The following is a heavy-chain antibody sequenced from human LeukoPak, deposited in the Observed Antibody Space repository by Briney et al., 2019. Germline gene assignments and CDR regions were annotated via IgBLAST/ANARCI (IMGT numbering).Heavy chain of an antibody. D-gene: IGHD5-24*01. CDR3: AKVHSYRWLHNFDY. CDR1: GFTFSSSG. J-gene: IGHJ4*02. CDR2: ISFDGNNK. V-gene: IGHV3-30*18. Sequence: GGSLRLSCAASGFTFSSSGIHWVRQAPGKGLEWVAAISFDGNNKYYTDSVKGRFTISRDNSKNTVFLQMNSLKPEDTAVYYCAKVHSYRWLHNFDYWGQGTLVTVSS.